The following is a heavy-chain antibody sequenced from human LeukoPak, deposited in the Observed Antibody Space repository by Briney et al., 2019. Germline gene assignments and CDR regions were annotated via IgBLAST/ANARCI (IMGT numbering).Heavy chain of an antibody. CDR2: INPNSGGT. CDR1: GYSFTAYH. CDR3: ARLLYYDSSG. V-gene: IGHV1-2*02. Sequence: ASVKVSCKASGYSFTAYHIHWVRQAPGQRLEWMGWINPNSGGTNYAQKFQGRVTMTRDTSISTAYMELSRLRSDDTAVYYCARLLYYDSSGWGQGTLVTVSS. J-gene: IGHJ4*02. D-gene: IGHD3-22*01.